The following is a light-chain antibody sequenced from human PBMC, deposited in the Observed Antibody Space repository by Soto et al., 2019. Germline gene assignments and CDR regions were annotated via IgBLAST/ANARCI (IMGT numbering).Light chain of an antibody. Sequence: QSALTQPASVSGSPGQSITMSCTGTSSDVGGYNYVSWYQQHPGKAPKLMIYGVTNRPSGVSNRFSGSKSGNTASLTISGLKAEDEADYYCISYTTSNTRQIVFGTGTKVTVL. V-gene: IGLV2-14*01. CDR2: GVT. J-gene: IGLJ1*01. CDR1: SSDVGGYNY. CDR3: ISYTTSNTRQIV.